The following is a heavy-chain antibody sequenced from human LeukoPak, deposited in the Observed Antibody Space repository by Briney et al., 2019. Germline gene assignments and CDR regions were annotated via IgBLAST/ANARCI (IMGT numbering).Heavy chain of an antibody. J-gene: IGHJ3*02. V-gene: IGHV3-72*01. CDR3: ARDGGQSGNTAFDI. CDR1: GFTFSSYS. D-gene: IGHD3-16*01. CDR2: SSRKSLGYTT. Sequence: GGPLRLSCASSGFTFSSYSMNWVRQAQGKGLEWVGRSSRKSLGYTTQYAASVKRRFTLSRDDSQNSRYLQMNSLETEDTAVYFCARDGGQSGNTAFDIWGQGTMVTVSS.